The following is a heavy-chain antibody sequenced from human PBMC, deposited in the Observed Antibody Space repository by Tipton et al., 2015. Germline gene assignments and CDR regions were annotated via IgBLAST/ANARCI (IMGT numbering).Heavy chain of an antibody. D-gene: IGHD1-26*01. V-gene: IGHV4-39*07. CDR3: ARNSMVGDEGLDS. CDR1: GASVSSSSFY. CDR2: LFHSGSP. J-gene: IGHJ4*02. Sequence: TLSLTCTVSGASVSSSSFYWGWIRQPPGKGLEWIGSLFHSGSPYYNPSLKSRLNISVDASKNQLSLKMSSVTAADTAIYYCARNSMVGDEGLDSWGPGVLVTVSS.